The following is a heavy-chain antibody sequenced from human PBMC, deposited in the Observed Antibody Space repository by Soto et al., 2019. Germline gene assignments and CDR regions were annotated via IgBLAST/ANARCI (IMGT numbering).Heavy chain of an antibody. CDR3: ASDPAMADDYGMDV. CDR1: GGSISSGDYY. J-gene: IGHJ6*02. CDR2: IYYSGST. D-gene: IGHD5-18*01. V-gene: IGHV4-30-4*01. Sequence: QVQLQESGPGLVKPSQTLSLTCTVSGGSISSGDYYWSWIRQPPGKGLEWIGYIYYSGSTHYNPSRKSRVTITVDTSRNQFSLKLSSVTAADTAVYYCASDPAMADDYGMDVWGQGTTVTVSS.